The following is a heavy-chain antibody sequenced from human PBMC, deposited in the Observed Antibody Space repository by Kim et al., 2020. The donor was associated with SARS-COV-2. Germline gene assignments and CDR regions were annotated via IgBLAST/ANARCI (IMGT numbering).Heavy chain of an antibody. D-gene: IGHD6-19*01. Sequence: ASVKVSCKASGYTFTSYAMHWVRQAPGQRLEWMGWINAGNGNTKYSQKFQGRVTITRDTSASTAYMELSSLRSEDTAVYYCSRVPGSSGWYGGTNGGINWFDPWGQGTLVTVSS. J-gene: IGHJ5*02. CDR3: SRVPGSSGWYGGTNGGINWFDP. V-gene: IGHV1-3*01. CDR1: GYTFTSYA. CDR2: INAGNGNT.